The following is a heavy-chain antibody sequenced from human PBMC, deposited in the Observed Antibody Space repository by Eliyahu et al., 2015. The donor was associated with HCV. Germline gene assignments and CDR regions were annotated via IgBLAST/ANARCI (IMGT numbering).Heavy chain of an antibody. V-gene: IGHV4-59*08. D-gene: IGHD2/OR15-2a*01. CDR2: VXYXGNT. Sequence: QVQLQESGPGLVKPSETLSLTCTVSGASMXNYYWSWXWQXXGKGLEWIGXVXYXGNTXYNPSLKSRVTMSIDMSKNQFFLRLNSVTAADTAVFYCARSSSALMNFDSWGQGTLVTGSS. CDR3: ARSSSALMNFDS. J-gene: IGHJ4*02. CDR1: GASMXNYY.